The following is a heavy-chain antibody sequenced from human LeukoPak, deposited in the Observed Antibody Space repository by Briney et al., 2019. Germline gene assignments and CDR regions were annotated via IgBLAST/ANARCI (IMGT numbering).Heavy chain of an antibody. CDR1: GFTFSSYA. CDR3: ARDPKGIAVGYFDY. CDR2: ISYDGSNK. D-gene: IGHD6-19*01. V-gene: IGHV3-30-3*01. Sequence: GGSLRLSCAASGFTFSSYAMHWVRQAPGKGLEWVAVISYDGSNKYYADSVKGRFTISRDNSKNTLYLQTNSLRAEDTAVYYYARDPKGIAVGYFDYWGQGTLVTVSS. J-gene: IGHJ4*02.